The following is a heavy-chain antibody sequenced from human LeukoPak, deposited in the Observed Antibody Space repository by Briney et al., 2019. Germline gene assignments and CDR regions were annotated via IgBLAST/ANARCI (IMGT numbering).Heavy chain of an antibody. V-gene: IGHV3-21*01. CDR3: ARARGSGWYDY. CDR2: ISSSSSYI. D-gene: IGHD6-19*01. CDR1: GFTFSSYG. J-gene: IGHJ4*02. Sequence: TGGSLRLSCAASGFTFSSYGMHWVRQAPGKGLEWVSSISSSSSYIYYADSVKGRFTISRDNAKNSLYLQMNSLRAEDTAVYYCARARGSGWYDYWGQGTLVTVSS.